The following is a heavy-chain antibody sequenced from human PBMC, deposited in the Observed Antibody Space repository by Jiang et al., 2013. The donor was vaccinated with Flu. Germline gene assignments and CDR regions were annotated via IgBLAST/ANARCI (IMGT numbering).Heavy chain of an antibody. CDR1: GGSISSGGYS. CDR2: IYHSGST. D-gene: IGHD3-3*01. V-gene: IGHV4-30-2*01. J-gene: IGHJ4*02. CDR3: ARTPILEWLYFDY. Sequence: GSGLVKPSQTLSLTCAVSGGSISSGGYSWSWIRQPPGKGLEWIGYIYHSGSTYYNPSLKSRVTISVDRSKNQFSLKLSSVTAADTAVYYCARTPILEWLYFDYWGQGTLVTVSS.